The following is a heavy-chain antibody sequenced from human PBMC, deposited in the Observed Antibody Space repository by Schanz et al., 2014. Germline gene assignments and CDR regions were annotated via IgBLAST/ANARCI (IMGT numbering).Heavy chain of an antibody. D-gene: IGHD3-22*01. CDR1: GFTFSSYA. V-gene: IGHV3-23*01. CDR3: AKDRSWDYDSSGYFDY. J-gene: IGHJ4*02. CDR2: ISGGGGTT. Sequence: EVQLLESGGGLAQPGGSLRLSCAASGFTFSSYAMSWVRQAPGKGLEWVSAISGGGGTTYYADSVKGRFTISRDNSKNTLYLQMNSLRAEDTAVYYCAKDRSWDYDSSGYFDYWGQGTLVTVSS.